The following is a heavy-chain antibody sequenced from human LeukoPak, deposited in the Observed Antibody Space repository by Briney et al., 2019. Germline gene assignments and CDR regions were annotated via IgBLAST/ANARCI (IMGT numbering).Heavy chain of an antibody. J-gene: IGHJ6*02. CDR2: IYSGGST. D-gene: IGHD3-22*01. CDR1: GFTVSSNY. V-gene: IGHV3-66*01. Sequence: GGSLRLFCAASGFTVSSNYMSWVRQAPGKGLEWVSVIYSGGSTYYADSVKGRFTISRDNSKNTLYLQMNSLRAEDTAVYYCARSTHYYDSSGYYHYYYYGMDVWGQGTTVTVSS. CDR3: ARSTHYYDSSGYYHYYYYGMDV.